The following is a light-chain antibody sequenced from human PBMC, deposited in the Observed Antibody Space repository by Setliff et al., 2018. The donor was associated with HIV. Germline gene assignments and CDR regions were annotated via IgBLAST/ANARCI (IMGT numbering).Light chain of an antibody. V-gene: IGLV1-44*01. CDR2: KNN. Sequence: QSALAQTPSASGTPGQGVAISCSGGSSNIGTNTVNWYQQVPGTAPKLLIYKNNQRPSGVPDRFSGSKSGTSASLAISGLQSEDEADYYCAAWDDSLSVFVFGTGTKVTVL. J-gene: IGLJ1*01. CDR1: SSNIGTNT. CDR3: AAWDDSLSVFV.